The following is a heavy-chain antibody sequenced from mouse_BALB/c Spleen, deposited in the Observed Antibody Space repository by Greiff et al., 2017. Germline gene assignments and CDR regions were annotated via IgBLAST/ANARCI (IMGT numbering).Heavy chain of an antibody. J-gene: IGHJ3*01. Sequence: EVQGVESGGGLVKPGGSLKLSCAASGFTFSSYAMSWVRQTPEKRLEWVASISSGGSTYYPDSVKGRFTISRDNARNILYLQMSSLRSEDTAMYYCAPYGSSYVGFAYWGQGTLVTVSA. D-gene: IGHD1-1*01. V-gene: IGHV5-6-5*01. CDR3: APYGSSYVGFAY. CDR1: GFTFSSYA. CDR2: ISSGGST.